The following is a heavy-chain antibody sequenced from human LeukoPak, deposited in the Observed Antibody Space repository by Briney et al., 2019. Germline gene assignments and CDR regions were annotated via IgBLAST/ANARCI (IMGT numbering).Heavy chain of an antibody. CDR3: ARALQPGVYAFDI. CDR1: GVSISSYY. D-gene: IGHD6-13*01. J-gene: IGHJ3*02. CDR2: IYYSGST. V-gene: IGHV4-59*01. Sequence: SETLSLTCTVSGVSISSYYWTWIRQPPGEGLEWIGYIYYSGSTNYNPSLKSRVTISVDTSKNQFSLKLSSVTAANTAVYYCARALQPGVYAFDIWGQGTMVTVSS.